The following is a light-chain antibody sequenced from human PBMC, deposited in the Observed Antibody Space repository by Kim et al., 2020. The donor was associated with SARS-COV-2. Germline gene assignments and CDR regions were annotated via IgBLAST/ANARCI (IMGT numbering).Light chain of an antibody. CDR3: NSRDTTHFVI. CDR2: GKN. Sequence: SSELTQDPAVSVALGQTVRITCQGDSLRKYYATWYQQKPGQAPVLLISGKNSRPSGIPDRFSGSSSGNTASLNIAGAQAEDEADYYCNSRDTTHFVIFGGGTKRAVL. J-gene: IGLJ2*01. CDR1: SLRKYY. V-gene: IGLV3-19*01.